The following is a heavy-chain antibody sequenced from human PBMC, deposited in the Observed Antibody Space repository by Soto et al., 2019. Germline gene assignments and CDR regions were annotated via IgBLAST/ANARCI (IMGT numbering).Heavy chain of an antibody. CDR1: GGTFSSYT. D-gene: IGHD1-26*01. J-gene: IGHJ4*02. V-gene: IGHV1-69*02. CDR2: IIPILGIA. Sequence: SVKVSCKASGGTFSSYTISWVRQAPGQGLEWMGRIIPILGIANYAQKFQGRVTITADKSTSTAYMELSSLRSEDTAVYFCARVGAPNKDYFDYWGQGTLVTVSS. CDR3: ARVGAPNKDYFDY.